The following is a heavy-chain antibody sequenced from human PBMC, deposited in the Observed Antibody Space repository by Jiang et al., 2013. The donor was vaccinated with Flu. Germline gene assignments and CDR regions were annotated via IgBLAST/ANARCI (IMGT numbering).Heavy chain of an antibody. D-gene: IGHD3-22*01. CDR2: IYPGDSDT. V-gene: IGHV5-51*03. Sequence: GAEVKKPGESLKIFCKGSGYRFSNHWIDWVRQMPGKGPEWMGVIYPGDSDTRYSPSFQGQIIISADKSISTAYLQWSSLKASDTAIYYCARRWLSGYYSDHWGQGTLVTVSS. CDR1: GYRFSNHW. CDR3: ARRWLSGYYSDH. J-gene: IGHJ4*02.